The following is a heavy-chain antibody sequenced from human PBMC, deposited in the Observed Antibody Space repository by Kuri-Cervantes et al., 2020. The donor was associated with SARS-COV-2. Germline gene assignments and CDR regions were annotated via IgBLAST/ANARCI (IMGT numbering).Heavy chain of an antibody. V-gene: IGHV1-2*02. Sequence: ASVKVSCKASGYTFTGYYMHWVRQAPGQGLEWMGWINPNSGGTNYAQKLQGRVTMTTDTSTSTAYMELRSLRSDDTAVYYCARAGGLQKQYYFDYWGQGTLVTVSS. J-gene: IGHJ4*02. CDR3: ARAGGLQKQYYFDY. CDR1: GYTFTGYY. CDR2: INPNSGGT. D-gene: IGHD4-11*01.